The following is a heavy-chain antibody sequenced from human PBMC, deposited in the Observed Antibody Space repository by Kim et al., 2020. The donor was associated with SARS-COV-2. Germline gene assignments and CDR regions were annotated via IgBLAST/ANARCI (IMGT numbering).Heavy chain of an antibody. J-gene: IGHJ4*02. CDR1: GFIFSTYT. CDR2: INSDGSTT. V-gene: IGHV3-74*01. Sequence: GGSLRLSCAASGFIFSTYTMHWVRQGPGKGLLWVSRINSDGSTTTYADSVKGRFTISRDNAKNTLYLQMNSLRDEDTDVYYCARANNHAYDYWGQGTLVTVSS. D-gene: IGHD3-16*01. CDR3: ARANNHAYDY.